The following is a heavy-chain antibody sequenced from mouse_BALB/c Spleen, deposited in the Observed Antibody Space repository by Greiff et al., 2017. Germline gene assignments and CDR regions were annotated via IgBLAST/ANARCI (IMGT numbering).Heavy chain of an antibody. Sequence: EVKVEESGGGLVKPGGSLKLSCAASGFTFSSYAMSWVRQTPEKRLEWVATISSGGSYTYYPDSVKGRFTISRDNAKNTLYLQMSSLRSEDTAMYYCARQSYGSSYYFDYWGQGTTLTVSS. J-gene: IGHJ2*01. V-gene: IGHV5-9-3*01. CDR2: ISSGGSYT. CDR3: ARQSYGSSYYFDY. D-gene: IGHD1-1*01. CDR1: GFTFSSYA.